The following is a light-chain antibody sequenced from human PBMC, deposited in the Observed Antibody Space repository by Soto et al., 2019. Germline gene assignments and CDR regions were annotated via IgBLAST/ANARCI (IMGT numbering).Light chain of an antibody. CDR1: QSVSSY. CDR2: DAS. CDR3: QQRSNWPPYT. J-gene: IGKJ2*01. V-gene: IGKV3-11*01. Sequence: EIVLTQSPATLPLSPGERATLSCRASQSVSSYLAWYQQKPGQAPRLLIYDASNRATGIPARFSGSGSGTDFTLTISSLEPEDFAVYYCQQRSNWPPYTFGQGTKQEI.